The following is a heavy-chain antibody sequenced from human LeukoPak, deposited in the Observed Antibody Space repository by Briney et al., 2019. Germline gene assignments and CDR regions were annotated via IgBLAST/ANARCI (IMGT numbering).Heavy chain of an antibody. CDR1: GFTFSSYS. J-gene: IGHJ3*02. Sequence: PGGSLRLSCADPGFTFSSYSMKWVRQAPGKALEWVSSISSSSSYIYYADSVKGRFTISRDNAKNSLYLQMNSLRAEDTAVYYCARDSSSGSYDAFDIWGQGTMVTVSS. D-gene: IGHD6-19*01. V-gene: IGHV3-21*01. CDR3: ARDSSSGSYDAFDI. CDR2: ISSSSSYI.